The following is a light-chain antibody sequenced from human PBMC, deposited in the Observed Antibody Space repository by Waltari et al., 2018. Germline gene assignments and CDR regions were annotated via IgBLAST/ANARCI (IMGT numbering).Light chain of an antibody. CDR2: RDS. Sequence: QSVLTQSPSASGTPGQSVAISCSGAISNIGTNYEYWYQQLPGPAPKLPIYRDSQRPSGVPDRFSGSKSGTSASLAISLLRSEDEADYYCVTWDDSLGGYYVFGTGTKVTVL. V-gene: IGLV1-47*01. CDR3: VTWDDSLGGYYV. CDR1: ISNIGTNY. J-gene: IGLJ1*01.